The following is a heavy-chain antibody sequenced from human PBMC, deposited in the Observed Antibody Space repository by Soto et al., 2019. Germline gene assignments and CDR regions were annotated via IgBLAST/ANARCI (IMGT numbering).Heavy chain of an antibody. CDR2: ISSTTNYI. D-gene: IGHD1-1*01. CDR3: ARESQDITSNVDR. V-gene: IGHV3-21*06. CDR1: GFTFTRYS. J-gene: IGHJ5*02. Sequence: LRLSCAASGFTFTRYSMNWVRQAPGKGLEWVSSISSTTNYIYYGDSMKGRFTISRDNAKNSLYLEMNSLRAEDTAVYYCARESQDITSNVDRWVKGTLVSV.